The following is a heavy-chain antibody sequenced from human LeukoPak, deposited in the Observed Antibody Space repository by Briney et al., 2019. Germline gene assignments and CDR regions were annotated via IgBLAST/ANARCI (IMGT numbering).Heavy chain of an antibody. CDR1: GFTFSSYA. CDR3: ARIGSAAFTDS. D-gene: IGHD3-3*02. V-gene: IGHV3-23*01. Sequence: GGSLRLSCAASGFTFSSYAMSWVRQAPGKGLEWVPAISGSGGSTYYADSVKGRFTISRDNSKNTLYLQMNSLRAEDTAVYYCARIGSAAFTDSWGQGTLVTVSS. CDR2: ISGSGGST. J-gene: IGHJ4*02.